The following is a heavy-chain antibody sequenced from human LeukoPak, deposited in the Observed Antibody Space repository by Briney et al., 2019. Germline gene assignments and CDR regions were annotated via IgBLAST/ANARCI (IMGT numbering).Heavy chain of an antibody. D-gene: IGHD6-13*01. V-gene: IGHV4-59*01. CDR1: GGSISSYY. J-gene: IGHJ4*02. Sequence: SETLSLTCTVSGGSISSYYWSWIRQPPGKGLEWIGYIYYSGSTNYNPSLKSRATISVDTSKNQFSLKLSSVTAADTAVYYCARDGDSSSWYGDFDYWGQGTLVTVSS. CDR2: IYYSGST. CDR3: ARDGDSSSWYGDFDY.